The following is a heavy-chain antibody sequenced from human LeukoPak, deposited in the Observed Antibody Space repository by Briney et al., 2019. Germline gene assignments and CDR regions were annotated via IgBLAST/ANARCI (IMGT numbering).Heavy chain of an antibody. V-gene: IGHV4-34*01. CDR3: ARHKIHRYSYGPGAFDI. D-gene: IGHD5-18*01. Sequence: SETLSLTCAVYGGSFSGYYWSWIRQPPGKGLEWIGEINHSGSTNYNPSLKSRVTISVDTSKNQFSLKLSSVTAADTAVYYCARHKIHRYSYGPGAFDIWGQGTMVTVSS. J-gene: IGHJ3*02. CDR1: GGSFSGYY. CDR2: INHSGST.